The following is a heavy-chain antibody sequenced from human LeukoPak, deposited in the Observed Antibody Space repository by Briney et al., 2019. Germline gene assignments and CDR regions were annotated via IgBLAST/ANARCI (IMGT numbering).Heavy chain of an antibody. Sequence: GGSLRLSCVAPGFDFSSHAMTWVRQAPGKGLEWVSSFNDTGSSTYYADSVKGRFTISRDNSKNTLYLQMTNLRAEDTAVYFCAKDLLRIYWRTFDSWGQGALVIVSS. D-gene: IGHD3-10*01. CDR2: FNDTGSST. J-gene: IGHJ4*02. CDR1: GFDFSSHA. CDR3: AKDLLRIYWRTFDS. V-gene: IGHV3-23*01.